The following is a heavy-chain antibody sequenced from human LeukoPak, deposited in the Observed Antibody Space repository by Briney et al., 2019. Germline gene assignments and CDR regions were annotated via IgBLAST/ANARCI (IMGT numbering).Heavy chain of an antibody. CDR1: GFTFSSYD. CDR3: ARVYFDSSGYPTTDYFDY. J-gene: IGHJ4*02. CDR2: ISGSGGST. V-gene: IGHV3-23*01. Sequence: GGTLRLSCAASGFTFSSYDMSWVRQAPGKGLEWVSVISGSGGSTYYADSVKGRFTISRDNSKNTLYLQMNSLRAEDTAVYYCARVYFDSSGYPTTDYFDYWGQGTLVTVSS. D-gene: IGHD3-22*01.